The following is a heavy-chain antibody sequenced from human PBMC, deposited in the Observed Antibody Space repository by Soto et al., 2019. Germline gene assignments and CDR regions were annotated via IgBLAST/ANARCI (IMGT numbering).Heavy chain of an antibody. D-gene: IGHD1-20*01. CDR2: ISSSSSYI. V-gene: IGHV3-21*01. J-gene: IGHJ4*02. Sequence: LRLSFAASGFTFISYSMNWVRQAPGKGLEWVSSISSSSSYIYYADSVKGRFTISRDNAKNSLYLQMNSLRAEDTAVYYCARDNNYAFDYWGQGTLVTVSS. CDR1: GFTFISYS. CDR3: ARDNNYAFDY.